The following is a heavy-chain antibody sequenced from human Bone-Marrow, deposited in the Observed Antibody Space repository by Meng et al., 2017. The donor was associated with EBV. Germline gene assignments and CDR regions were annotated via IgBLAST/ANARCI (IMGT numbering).Heavy chain of an antibody. CDR2: INPNSGGT. J-gene: IGHJ4*02. Sequence: QVQLVQSGAEVKKPGASLKVSCKASGYTFTGYYIHWVRQAPGQGLGWVGWINPNSGGTNYAEKFQGRVTMTRDTSITTAFMELSSLKSDDTAVYYCAMGLATDFDYWGQGTLVTVSS. CDR3: AMGLATDFDY. D-gene: IGHD5-12*01. CDR1: GYTFTGYY. V-gene: IGHV1-2*02.